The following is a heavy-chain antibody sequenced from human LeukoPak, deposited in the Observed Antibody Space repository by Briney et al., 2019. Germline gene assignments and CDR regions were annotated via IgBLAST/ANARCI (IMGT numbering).Heavy chain of an antibody. CDR2: IYYSGST. V-gene: IGHV4-31*11. D-gene: IGHD2-2*01. Sequence: PSETLSLTCAVYGGSFSGYYWSWIRQHPGKGLEWIGYIYYSGSTYYNPSLKSRVTISVDTSKNQFSLKLSSVTAADTAVYYCARVGVPATTTSGWFDPWGQGTLVTISS. CDR3: ARVGVPATTTSGWFDP. J-gene: IGHJ5*02. CDR1: GGSFSGYY.